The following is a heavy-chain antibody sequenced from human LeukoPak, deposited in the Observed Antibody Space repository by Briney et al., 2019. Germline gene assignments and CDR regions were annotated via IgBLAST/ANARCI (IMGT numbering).Heavy chain of an antibody. CDR3: ARGNPTLDIVATTYYYYGMDV. J-gene: IGHJ6*04. CDR1: GGSFSGYY. D-gene: IGHD5-12*01. CDR2: INHSGST. Sequence: SETLSLTCAVHGGSFSGYYWSWIRQPPGKGLEWIGEINHSGSTNYNPSLKSRVTISVDASKNQFSLKLSSVTAADTAVYYCARGNPTLDIVATTYYYYGMDVWGKGTTVTVSS. V-gene: IGHV4-34*01.